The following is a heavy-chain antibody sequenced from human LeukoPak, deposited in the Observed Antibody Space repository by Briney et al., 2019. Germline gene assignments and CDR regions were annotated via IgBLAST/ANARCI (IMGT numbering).Heavy chain of an antibody. V-gene: IGHV3-21*01. CDR1: GFTFTIYS. CDR3: ARGRYCSGGSCYYKGIDY. CDR2: ICASGSYI. D-gene: IGHD2-15*01. Sequence: GGSLRLSCAASGFTFTIYSMNWVRQAPGKGLEWISSICASGSYIYYADSVKGRFTISRDSANISLYLQMNSLRAEDKAMYYCARGRYCSGGSCYYKGIDYWGQGTLVTVSS. J-gene: IGHJ4*02.